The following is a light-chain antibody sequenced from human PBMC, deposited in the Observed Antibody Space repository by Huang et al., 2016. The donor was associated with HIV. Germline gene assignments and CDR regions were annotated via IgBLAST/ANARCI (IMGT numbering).Light chain of an antibody. CDR3: QQSYRAPLT. V-gene: IGKV1-39*01. J-gene: IGKJ4*01. CDR2: SAS. CDR1: QSVTHS. Sequence: DIQMTQSPSSLSAFVGDRVTITCRTSQSVTHSLHWYQQKPGKAPKLLIYSASSLRSGVPSRVSGTGSGTYFTLTINSLQPEDFATYYCQQSYRAPLTFGGGTRVEIK.